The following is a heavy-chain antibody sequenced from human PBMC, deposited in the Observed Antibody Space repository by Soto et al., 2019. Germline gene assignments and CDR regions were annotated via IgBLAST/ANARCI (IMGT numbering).Heavy chain of an antibody. CDR3: AKQAKYQLLWGYYYYYYMDV. CDR2: ISGSGGST. D-gene: IGHD2-2*01. Sequence: GGSLRLSCAASGFTFSSYAMSWVRQAPGKGLEWVSAISGSGGSTYYADSVKGRFTISRDNSKNTLYLQMNSLRAEDTAVYYCAKQAKYQLLWGYYYYYYMDVWGKGTTVTVSS. J-gene: IGHJ6*03. V-gene: IGHV3-23*01. CDR1: GFTFSSYA.